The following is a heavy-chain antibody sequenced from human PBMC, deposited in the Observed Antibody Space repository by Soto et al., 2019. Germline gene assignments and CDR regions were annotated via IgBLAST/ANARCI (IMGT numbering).Heavy chain of an antibody. Sequence: GGSLRLSCAASGFTFSSYAMHWVRQAPGKGLEYVSAISSNGGSTYYANSVKGRFTISRDNSKNTLYLQMGSLRAEDMAVYYCARGKVAKPMDYWGQGTLVTVSS. J-gene: IGHJ4*02. CDR3: ARGKVAKPMDY. CDR1: GFTFSSYA. CDR2: ISSNGGST. V-gene: IGHV3-64*01. D-gene: IGHD5-12*01.